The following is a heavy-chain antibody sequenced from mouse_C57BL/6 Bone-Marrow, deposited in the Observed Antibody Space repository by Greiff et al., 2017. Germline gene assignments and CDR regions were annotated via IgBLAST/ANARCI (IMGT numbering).Heavy chain of an antibody. J-gene: IGHJ3*01. D-gene: IGHD1-1*01. V-gene: IGHV5-9-1*02. Sequence: EVQGVESGEGLVKPGGSLKLSCAASGFTFSSYAMSWVRQTPEKRLEWVAYISSGGDYIYYADTVKGRFTISRDNARNTLYLQMSSLKSEDTAMYYCTRGNYGSFTFAYWGQGTLVTVSA. CDR1: GFTFSSYA. CDR2: ISSGGDYI. CDR3: TRGNYGSFTFAY.